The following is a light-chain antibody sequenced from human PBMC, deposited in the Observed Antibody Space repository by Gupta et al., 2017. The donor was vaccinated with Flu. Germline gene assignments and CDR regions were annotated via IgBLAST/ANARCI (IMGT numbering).Light chain of an antibody. Sequence: QSALTHPPSASVSPGQSVTISCIGTSSDVGGYNYVSWYQQHPGKAPKLMIYEVSKRPSGVPDRFSGSKSGNTASLTVSGLQAEDEADYYCSSYAGSNNWVFGGGTKLTVL. CDR2: EVS. J-gene: IGLJ3*02. V-gene: IGLV2-8*01. CDR3: SSYAGSNNWV. CDR1: SSDVGGYNY.